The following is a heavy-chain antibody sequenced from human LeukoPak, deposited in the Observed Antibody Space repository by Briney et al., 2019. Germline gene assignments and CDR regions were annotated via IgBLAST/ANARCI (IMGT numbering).Heavy chain of an antibody. CDR3: ASQFGEFNNYGMDV. D-gene: IGHD3-10*01. CDR2: ISTYNGNT. V-gene: IGHV1-18*01. Sequence: ASVKVSCKASGYTFTSYGISWVRQAPGQGLEWMGWISTYNGNTNYAQKLQGRVTMTRDTSTSTVYMELSSLRSEDTAVCYCASQFGEFNNYGMDVWGQGTTVTVSS. J-gene: IGHJ6*02. CDR1: GYTFTSYG.